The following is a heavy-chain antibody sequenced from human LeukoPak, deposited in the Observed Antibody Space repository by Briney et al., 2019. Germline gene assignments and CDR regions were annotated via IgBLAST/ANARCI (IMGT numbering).Heavy chain of an antibody. D-gene: IGHD3-22*01. CDR1: GLTFSSYP. CDR3: AREGNSGYYPY. Sequence: GGSLRLSCVASGLTFSSYPMHWVRQAPGRGLEWVAVISYDGSEKHYADPVKGRFTISRDNSKNTLYLQMSSLRAEDTAMYYCAREGNSGYYPYWGQGILVTVSS. V-gene: IGHV3-30-3*01. J-gene: IGHJ4*02. CDR2: ISYDGSEK.